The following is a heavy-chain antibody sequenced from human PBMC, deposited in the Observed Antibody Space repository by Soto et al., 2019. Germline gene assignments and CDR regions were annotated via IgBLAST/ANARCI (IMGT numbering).Heavy chain of an antibody. CDR2: ISGGGATT. CDR3: AKDEGSYYYGMDV. CDR1: VFTCINYA. V-gene: IGHV3-23*01. J-gene: IGHJ6*02. Sequence: WWSLRLSCSASVFTCINYAMSWCRQAPGKGLEWVSAISGGGATTYYADSVKGRFTISRGTSKNTLYLQMNSLRAEDTAVYYCAKDEGSYYYGMDVWGQGTTVTVSS.